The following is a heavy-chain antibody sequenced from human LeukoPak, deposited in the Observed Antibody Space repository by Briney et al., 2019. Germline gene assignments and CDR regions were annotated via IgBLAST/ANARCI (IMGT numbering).Heavy chain of an antibody. CDR1: GFTFSSYW. D-gene: IGHD4/OR15-4a*01. J-gene: IGHJ4*02. Sequence: GGSLRLSCAASGFTFSSYWMSWVRQAPGKGLEWVANIKQDVSEKYYVDSVKGRFTISRDNAKNSLYLQMNSLRAEDTAVYYCARRAGAYSHPYDYWGQGTLVTVSS. CDR3: ARRAGAYSHPYDY. CDR2: IKQDVSEK. V-gene: IGHV3-7*03.